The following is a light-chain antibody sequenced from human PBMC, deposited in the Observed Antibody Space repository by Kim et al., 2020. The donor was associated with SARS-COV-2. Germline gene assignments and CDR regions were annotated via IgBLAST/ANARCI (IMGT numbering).Light chain of an antibody. CDR2: SNT. Sequence: QSVLTQAPSASGTPGQRLTISWSGSSSNIGSNSVNWYQQFPGAAPKLLIYSNTHRPSGVPDRFSGSKSGTSASLAISGLQSEDETYYYCAAWDDSLNGPVFGGGTQLTVL. V-gene: IGLV1-44*01. CDR1: SSNIGSNS. CDR3: AAWDDSLNGPV. J-gene: IGLJ2*01.